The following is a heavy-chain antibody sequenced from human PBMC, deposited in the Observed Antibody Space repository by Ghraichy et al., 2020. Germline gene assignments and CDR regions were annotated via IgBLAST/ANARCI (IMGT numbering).Heavy chain of an antibody. CDR3: ATENYGASHGTGLAE. V-gene: IGHV3-43D*04. D-gene: IGHD4-17*01. CDR1: GFTFNDYV. Sequence: GGSLRLSCAASGFTFNDYVMHWVRQAPGKGLEWVSLISGDGGRTYYADSVKGRFTISRDNSKNSLYLQMNSLRPEDTALYYCATENYGASHGTGLAEWGQGTLVTVSS. J-gene: IGHJ4*02. CDR2: ISGDGGRT.